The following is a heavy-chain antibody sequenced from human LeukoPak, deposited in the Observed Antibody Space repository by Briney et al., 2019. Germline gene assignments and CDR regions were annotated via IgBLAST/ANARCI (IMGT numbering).Heavy chain of an antibody. V-gene: IGHV3-43D*03. CDR2: ITWDGGST. D-gene: IGHD5/OR15-5a*01. CDR3: TKAKAVSRHWYFDL. J-gene: IGHJ2*01. CDR1: GFAFDDYA. Sequence: GGSLRLSCAATGFAFDDYAMHWIRQAPGKGLEWVSLITWDGGSTYYADSVRGRFAISRDNTKHSLYLQMNSLRPEDTAFYYCTKAKAVSRHWYFDLWGRGTLVTVSS.